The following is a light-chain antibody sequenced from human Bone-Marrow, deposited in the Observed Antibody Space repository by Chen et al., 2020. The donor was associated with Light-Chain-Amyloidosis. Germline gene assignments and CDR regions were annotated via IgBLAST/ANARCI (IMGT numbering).Light chain of an antibody. J-gene: IGLJ1*01. CDR3: SSYTITNTLV. CDR1: SSDVGGDNH. V-gene: IGLV2-14*01. CDR2: EVT. Sequence: QSPLTQPASVSASPGQSITISSTGTSSDVGGDNHVSWYQQPPDKAPKLMIYEVTNRPSWVPDRFSGSKSDNTASLTISGLQTEDEADYYCSSYTITNTLVFGRGTKVTVL.